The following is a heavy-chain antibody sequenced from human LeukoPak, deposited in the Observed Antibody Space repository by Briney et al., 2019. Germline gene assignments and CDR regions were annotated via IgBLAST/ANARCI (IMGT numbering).Heavy chain of an antibody. V-gene: IGHV4-61*02. Sequence: SETLSLTCTVSGGSISSGSYYWSWIRQPAGKGLEWIGRIYTSGSTNYNLSLKSRVTISVDTSKNQFSLKLSSVTAADTAVYYCARVRDSSSWYYMDVWGKGTTVTISS. CDR1: GGSISSGSYY. CDR3: ARVRDSSSWYYMDV. J-gene: IGHJ6*03. D-gene: IGHD6-13*01. CDR2: IYTSGST.